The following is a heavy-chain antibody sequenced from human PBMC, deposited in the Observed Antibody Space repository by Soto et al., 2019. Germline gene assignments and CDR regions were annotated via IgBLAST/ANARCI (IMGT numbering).Heavy chain of an antibody. J-gene: IGHJ4*02. Sequence: QVQLVQSGAEVKKPGSSVKVSCNASGGTFSSNVITWVRQAPGQGLEWMGGIIPIFGTANYAQKFKGRVTITADESTSTAYMELSRLRSEDTAMYYCVRGVIAVAYFDYWGQGTLVTVSS. CDR1: GGTFSSNV. V-gene: IGHV1-69*12. CDR3: VRGVIAVAYFDY. D-gene: IGHD6-19*01. CDR2: IIPIFGTA.